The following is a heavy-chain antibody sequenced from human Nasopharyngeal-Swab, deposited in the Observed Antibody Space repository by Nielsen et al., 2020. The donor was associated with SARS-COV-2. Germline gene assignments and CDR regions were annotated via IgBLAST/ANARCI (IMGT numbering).Heavy chain of an antibody. CDR2: VTGSGYGT. D-gene: IGHD3-10*01. CDR3: ARKDVFAYGVDAFDI. J-gene: IGHJ3*02. CDR1: GFTFSSYA. V-gene: IGHV3-23*01. Sequence: GESLKISCAASGFTFSSYAMTWVRQAPGKGLELVSVVTGSGYGTDYADSVKGRFTISRDNAKNILYLQMNNLRAEDTGVYYCARKDVFAYGVDAFDIWGQGTMVTVSS.